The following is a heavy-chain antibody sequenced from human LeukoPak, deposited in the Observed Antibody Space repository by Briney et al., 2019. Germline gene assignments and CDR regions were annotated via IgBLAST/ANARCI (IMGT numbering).Heavy chain of an antibody. V-gene: IGHV3-23*01. D-gene: IGHD1-1*01. CDR3: AKSLLTTATGTGRAFDI. J-gene: IGHJ3*02. CDR2: ISSSGGIT. Sequence: PGGSLRLSCAASGFTFSSSAMSWVRQAPGKGLEWVSAISSSGGITYYADSVKGRFTISRDNSKNTLYLQMNSLRAEDTAVYYCAKSLLTTATGTGRAFDIWGQGTMVTVSA. CDR1: GFTFSSSA.